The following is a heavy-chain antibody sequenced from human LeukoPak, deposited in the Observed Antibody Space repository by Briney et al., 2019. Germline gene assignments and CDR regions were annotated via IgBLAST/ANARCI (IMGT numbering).Heavy chain of an antibody. J-gene: IGHJ4*02. CDR1: GFIFSNYA. Sequence: GGSLRLSCAASGFIFSNYAMSWVRQAPGKGLEWVSVISGSGGSTYYADSVKGRFTISRDNSRNTVYMQMDSLRAEDTAIYYCAGDRNSDWYSPLDYWGQGSQVTVSP. CDR3: AGDRNSDWYSPLDY. V-gene: IGHV3-23*01. D-gene: IGHD6-19*01. CDR2: ISGSGGST.